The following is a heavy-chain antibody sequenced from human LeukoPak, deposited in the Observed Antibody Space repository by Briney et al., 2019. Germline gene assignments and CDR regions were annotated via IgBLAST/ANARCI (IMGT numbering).Heavy chain of an antibody. J-gene: IGHJ4*02. D-gene: IGHD6-19*01. CDR3: ARTDKAVAVAGTRFGY. Sequence: GGSLRLSCAASGFTFSSYAMHWVRQAPGKGLEWVAVISYDGSNKYYADSVKGRFTISRDNSKNTLYLQMNSLRAEDTAVYYCARTDKAVAVAGTRFGYWGQGTLVTVSS. CDR1: GFTFSSYA. CDR2: ISYDGSNK. V-gene: IGHV3-30-3*01.